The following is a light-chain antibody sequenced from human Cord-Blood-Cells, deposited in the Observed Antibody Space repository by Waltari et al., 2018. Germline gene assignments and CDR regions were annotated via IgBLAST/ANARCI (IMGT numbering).Light chain of an antibody. CDR1: QRVLYSSNNKNY. Sequence: DIVMTQSPASLAVSRVTTATINCKSTQRVLYSSNNKNYLAWYQQKPGQPPKLLIYWASTRESGVPDRFSGSGSGTDFTLTISSLQAEDVAVYYCQQYYSTPSYTFGQVTKLEIK. J-gene: IGKJ2*01. CDR3: QQYYSTPSYT. CDR2: WAS. V-gene: IGKV4-1*01.